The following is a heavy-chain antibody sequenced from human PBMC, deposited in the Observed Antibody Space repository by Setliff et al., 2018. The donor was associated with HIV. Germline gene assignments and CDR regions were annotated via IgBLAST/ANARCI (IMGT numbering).Heavy chain of an antibody. CDR2: IYYTGST. CDR3: ARPLSTSYNFWGDAFAL. V-gene: IGHV4-59*08. CDR1: GGSMSSYY. Sequence: SETLSLTCTVSGGSMSSYYWSWIRQPPGKGLEWIGSIYYTGSTDYNPSLMSRVTISLDTPKNQFSLKVTSVTAADTAVYYCARPLSTSYNFWGDAFALWGQGTMVT. J-gene: IGHJ3*01. D-gene: IGHD3-3*01.